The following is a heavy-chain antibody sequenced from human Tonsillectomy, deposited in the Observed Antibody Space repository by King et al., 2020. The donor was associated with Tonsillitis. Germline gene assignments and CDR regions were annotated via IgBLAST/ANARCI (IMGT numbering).Heavy chain of an antibody. V-gene: IGHV3-48*02. J-gene: IGHJ4*02. CDR3: ASAYCGGDCYPDY. D-gene: IGHD2-21*02. CDR1: GFTFSTYS. CDR2: ISSSSSPI. Sequence: VQLVESWGGLVQPGGSLRLSCAASGFTFSTYSMHWVRQAPGKGLEWVSYISSSSSPIYYADSVEGRFTISRDNAKNSLYLQMNSLRDEDTAVYYCASAYCGGDCYPDYWGQGTLVTVSS.